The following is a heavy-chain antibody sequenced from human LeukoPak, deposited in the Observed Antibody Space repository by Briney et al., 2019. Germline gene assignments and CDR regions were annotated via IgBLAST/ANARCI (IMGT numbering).Heavy chain of an antibody. D-gene: IGHD2-2*01. CDR2: IIPILGIA. J-gene: IGHJ4*02. CDR3: ATVVSSTRVFDY. V-gene: IGHV1-69*04. Sequence: SVKVSCKASGGTFSSYAISWVRQAPGQGLEWMGRIIPILGIANYAQKFQGRVTMTEDTSTDTAYMELSSLRSEDTAVYYCATVVSSTRVFDYWGQGTLVTVSS. CDR1: GGTFSSYA.